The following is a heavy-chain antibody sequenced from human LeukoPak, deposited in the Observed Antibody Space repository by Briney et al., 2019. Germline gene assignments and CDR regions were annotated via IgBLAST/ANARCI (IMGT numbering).Heavy chain of an antibody. CDR2: INSDGSST. Sequence: GGSLRLSCAASGFTFSSYTMKWVRQAPGKGLVWVSRINSDGSSTSYADSVKGRFTISRDNARNTLYLQMNSLTAEDTAVYYCANTLHTYCDGDCLGYWGQGTLVTVSS. D-gene: IGHD2-21*02. J-gene: IGHJ4*02. V-gene: IGHV3-74*01. CDR1: GFTFSSYT. CDR3: ANTLHTYCDGDCLGY.